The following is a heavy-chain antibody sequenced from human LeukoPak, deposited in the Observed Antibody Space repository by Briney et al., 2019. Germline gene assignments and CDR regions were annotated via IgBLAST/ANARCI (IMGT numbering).Heavy chain of an antibody. Sequence: GGSLRLSCAASGFTVSSNYMSWVRQAPGKGLVWVSRISPTGSTTSYADSVKGRFTVSRDNAKNTLYLQVNSLRAEDTAVYYCARGPNSNWSGLDFWGQGTLLTVSS. CDR1: GFTVSSNY. D-gene: IGHD6-6*01. CDR2: ISPTGSTT. V-gene: IGHV3-74*01. CDR3: ARGPNSNWSGLDF. J-gene: IGHJ4*02.